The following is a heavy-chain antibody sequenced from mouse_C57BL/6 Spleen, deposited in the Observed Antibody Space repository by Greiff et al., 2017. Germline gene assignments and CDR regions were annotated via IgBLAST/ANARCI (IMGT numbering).Heavy chain of an antibody. CDR2: IHPNSGST. J-gene: IGHJ3*01. Sequence: QVQLKQPGAELVKPGASVKLSCKASGYTFTSYWMHWVKQRPGQGLEWIGMIHPNSGSTNYNEKFKSKATLTVDKSSSTAYMQLSSLTSEDSAVYYCARPHTPGSYAWFAYWGQGTLVTVSA. CDR1: GYTFTSYW. CDR3: ARPHTPGSYAWFAY. D-gene: IGHD2-12*01. V-gene: IGHV1-64*01.